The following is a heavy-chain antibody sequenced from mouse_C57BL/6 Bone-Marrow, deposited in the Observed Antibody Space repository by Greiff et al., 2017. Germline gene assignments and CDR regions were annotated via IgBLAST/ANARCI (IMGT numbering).Heavy chain of an antibody. CDR1: GFNIKDDY. CDR3: SSFDDNYFDF. CDR2: IDPEIGDT. J-gene: IGHJ2*01. Sequence: VQLQQSGAELVRPGASVKLSCTASGFNIKDDYIHWVKQRPEQGLEWIGWIDPEIGDTEYASKFQGKATITSDTSSNTAYLQLSSLTSEDTAVYYCSSFDDNYFDFWGQGTPLTVAA. D-gene: IGHD2-3*01. V-gene: IGHV14-4*01.